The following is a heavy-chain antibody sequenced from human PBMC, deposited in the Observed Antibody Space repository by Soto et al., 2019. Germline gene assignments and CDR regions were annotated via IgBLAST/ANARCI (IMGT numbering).Heavy chain of an antibody. Sequence: TLSLTCTVSGGSISSGGYYWSWIRQHPGKGLEWIGYIYYSGSTYYNPSLKSRVTISVDTSKNQFSLKLSSVTAADTAVYYCARDRYYSDSSGYYSGDAFDIWGQGTMVTVSS. D-gene: IGHD3-22*01. CDR1: GGSISSGGYY. J-gene: IGHJ3*02. V-gene: IGHV4-31*03. CDR2: IYYSGST. CDR3: ARDRYYSDSSGYYSGDAFDI.